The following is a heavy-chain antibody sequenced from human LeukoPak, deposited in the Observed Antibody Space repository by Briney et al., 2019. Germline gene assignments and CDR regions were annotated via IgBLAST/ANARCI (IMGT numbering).Heavy chain of an antibody. CDR2: TSGNGAST. Sequence: GGSLRLSCAASGVTFSRNAMSWVRQAPGKGLEWVSATSGNGASTYYADSVKGRFTISRDNSKNTLYLQMNSLRAEDTAVYYCAKDQTSRITIFGVVGDAFDIWGQGTMVTVSS. V-gene: IGHV3-23*01. CDR3: AKDQTSRITIFGVVGDAFDI. CDR1: GVTFSRNA. J-gene: IGHJ3*02. D-gene: IGHD3-3*01.